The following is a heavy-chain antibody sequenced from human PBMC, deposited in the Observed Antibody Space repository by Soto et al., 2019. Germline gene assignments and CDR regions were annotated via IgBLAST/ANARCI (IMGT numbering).Heavy chain of an antibody. Sequence: VHLVESGGGLVQAGGSLRLSCAASGFTFSSYGMHWVRQAPGKGLEWVAVIWYDGSNKYYADSVKGRFTISRDNSKNTLYLQMNSLRAEDTAVYYCARGLSYYDSSGYYYGVAYYYGMDVWGQGTTVTVSS. CDR2: IWYDGSNK. D-gene: IGHD3-22*01. J-gene: IGHJ6*02. CDR1: GFTFSSYG. V-gene: IGHV3-33*01. CDR3: ARGLSYYDSSGYYYGVAYYYGMDV.